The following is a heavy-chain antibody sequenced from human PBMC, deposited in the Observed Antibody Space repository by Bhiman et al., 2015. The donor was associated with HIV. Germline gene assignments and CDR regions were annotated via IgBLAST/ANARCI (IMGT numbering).Heavy chain of an antibody. CDR1: GFTFSSYG. CDR3: AREDRLPFDY. Sequence: QVHLVESGGGVVQPGRSLRLSCEASGFTFSSYGMHWARQAPGKGLEWVAVIWYDGSQKFYADSVKGRFIISRDNLKSTLYLEMNSLRADDTALYYCAREDRLPFDYWGQGTLVTVSS. J-gene: IGHJ4*02. CDR2: IWYDGSQK. D-gene: IGHD4-11*01. V-gene: IGHV3-33*01.